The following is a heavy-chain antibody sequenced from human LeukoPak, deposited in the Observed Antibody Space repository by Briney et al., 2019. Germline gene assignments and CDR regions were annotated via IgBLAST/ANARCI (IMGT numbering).Heavy chain of an antibody. Sequence: PGGSLRLSCAASGFTFSSSAMSWVRQAPGKGPEWVSAISDNGGNTDYDYADSVKGRFTISRDNSKNTLYPQMNSLRAEDTALYYCAKDLAGSGWDFDYWGQGTRVTVSS. CDR2: ISDNGGNT. CDR1: GFTFSSSA. V-gene: IGHV3-23*01. J-gene: IGHJ4*02. D-gene: IGHD6-19*01. CDR3: AKDLAGSGWDFDY.